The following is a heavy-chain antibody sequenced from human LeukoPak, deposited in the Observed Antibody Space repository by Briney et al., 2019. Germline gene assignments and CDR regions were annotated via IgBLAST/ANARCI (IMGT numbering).Heavy chain of an antibody. CDR2: IIPILGIA. CDR3: ARDHVSCSSTSCYGQTEYYFDY. J-gene: IGHJ4*02. V-gene: IGHV1-69*04. Sequence: ASVKVSCKXSGGTFSSYTISWVRQAPGQGLEWMGRIIPILGIADYAQKFQGRVTITADKSTSTAYMELSSLRSEDTAVYYCARDHVSCSSTSCYGQTEYYFDYWGQGTLVTVSS. CDR1: GGTFSSYT. D-gene: IGHD2-2*01.